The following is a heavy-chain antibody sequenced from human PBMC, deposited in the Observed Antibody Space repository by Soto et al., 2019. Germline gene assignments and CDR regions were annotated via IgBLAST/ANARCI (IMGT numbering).Heavy chain of an antibody. D-gene: IGHD4-4*01. J-gene: IGHJ3*02. CDR1: GGSISSYY. CDR3: ASTMLLDYIGAFNI. V-gene: IGHV4-59*08. Sequence: SETLSLTCTVSGGSISSYYWSWIRQPPGKGLEWIGYIYYSGSTKYNPSLKSRVTISVDTSKNQFSLKLNSVTAADTAVYYCASTMLLDYIGAFNIWGQGTMVTVSS. CDR2: IYYSGST.